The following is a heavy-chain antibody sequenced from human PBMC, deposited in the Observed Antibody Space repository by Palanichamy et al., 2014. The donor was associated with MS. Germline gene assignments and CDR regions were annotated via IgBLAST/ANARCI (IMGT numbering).Heavy chain of an antibody. CDR2: ISGYNGDT. J-gene: IGHJ4*02. Sequence: QVQLVQSGGEVKKPGASVKVSCKTSGYSFSSYGVSWVRRAPGQGLEWMGWISGYNGDTKYGKSLQGRGVLSRDTSTSTAYMDLGSLRSDDTAVYYCARDSRFDSGAYKRIDYWGQGTLVTVSS. V-gene: IGHV1-18*01. CDR3: ARDSRFDSGAYKRIDY. D-gene: IGHD3-10*01. CDR1: GYSFSSYG.